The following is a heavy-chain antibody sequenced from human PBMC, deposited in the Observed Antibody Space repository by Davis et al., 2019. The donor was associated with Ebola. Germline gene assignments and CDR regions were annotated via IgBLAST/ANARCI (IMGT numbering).Heavy chain of an antibody. V-gene: IGHV3-23*01. D-gene: IGHD4-23*01. J-gene: IGHJ4*02. CDR1: GFTFSSHA. CDR3: AKELTTVVTWGGYY. Sequence: GEPLKISCAASGFTFSSHAMSWVRQAPGKGLEWVSAISGSGGSTYYADSVKGRFTISRDNSKNTLYLQMNSLRAEDTAVYYCAKELTTVVTWGGYYWGQGTLVTVSS. CDR2: ISGSGGST.